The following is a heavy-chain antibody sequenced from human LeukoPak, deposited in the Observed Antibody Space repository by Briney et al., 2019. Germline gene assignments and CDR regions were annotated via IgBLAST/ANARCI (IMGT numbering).Heavy chain of an antibody. Sequence: GGSLRLSCAASGCTFSSYGMHWVRQAPGKGLEWVGFIRYDGSNKYYADSVKGRFTISRDNSKNTLYLQMNSLRAEDTAVYYCAKVEEEHRFRGVGYWGQRTLVTVSS. CDR3: AKVEEEHRFRGVGY. V-gene: IGHV3-30*02. CDR2: IRYDGSNK. CDR1: GCTFSSYG. J-gene: IGHJ4*02. D-gene: IGHD3-16*02.